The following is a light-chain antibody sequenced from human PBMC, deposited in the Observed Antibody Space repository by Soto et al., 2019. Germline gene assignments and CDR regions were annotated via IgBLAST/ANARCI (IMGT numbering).Light chain of an antibody. CDR3: QQYGSSPKT. CDR1: QSVSSSY. CDR2: GAS. Sequence: EIVLTQSPGTLSLSPGERATLSCRASQSVSSSYLAWYQQKPGQAPSLLIYGASSRATGIPDRFSGSGSGTEFTLTISRLEPEDFAVYYCQQYGSSPKTFGQGTKLEIK. V-gene: IGKV3-20*01. J-gene: IGKJ2*01.